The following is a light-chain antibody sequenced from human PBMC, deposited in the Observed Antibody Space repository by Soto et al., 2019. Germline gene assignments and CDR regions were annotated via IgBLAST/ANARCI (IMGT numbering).Light chain of an antibody. CDR1: ISDFVVYNY. J-gene: IGLJ1*01. Sequence: ALTQPDSVSGSPGQSITISCTGTISDFVVYNYVSWYQQHPGKAPKLMIYGVSNRPSGVSNRFSGSKSGNTASLTISGLQADDEADYYCSSHTISSALQVFGTGTKVTVL. V-gene: IGLV2-14*01. CDR2: GVS. CDR3: SSHTISSALQV.